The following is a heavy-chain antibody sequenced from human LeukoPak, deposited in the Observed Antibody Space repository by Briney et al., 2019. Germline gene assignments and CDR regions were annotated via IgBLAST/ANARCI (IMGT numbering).Heavy chain of an antibody. J-gene: IGHJ4*02. D-gene: IGHD3-10*01. CDR1: GFTFSSYW. V-gene: IGHV3-74*01. CDR2: INSDGSST. Sequence: PGGSLRLSCAASGFTFSSYWMSWVRQAPGKGLVWVSRINSDGSSTSSADSVKGRFTISRDNAENTLYLQMNSLRAEDTAVYYCARVGTGRGFDYWGQGTLVTVSS. CDR3: ARVGTGRGFDY.